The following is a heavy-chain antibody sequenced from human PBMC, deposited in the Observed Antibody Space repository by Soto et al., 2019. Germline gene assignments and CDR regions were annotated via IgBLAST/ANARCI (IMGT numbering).Heavy chain of an antibody. CDR1: GFTFPRFG. CDR3: AKGRGEMNWSNYDGLDV. V-gene: IGHV3-30*18. D-gene: IGHD3-22*01. J-gene: IGHJ6*02. Sequence: QVQLVESGGGVVQPGRSLRLSCAASGFTFPRFGMHWVRQAPGKGLEWVALITYEGSQIYYADAVKGRFTISRDNGDNTLSLQMDNLRTEDTATYFCAKGRGEMNWSNYDGLDVWGQVTTVTVSS. CDR2: ITYEGSQI.